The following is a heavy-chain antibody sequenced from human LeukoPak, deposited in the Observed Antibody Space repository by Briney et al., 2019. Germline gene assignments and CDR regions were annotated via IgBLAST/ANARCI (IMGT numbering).Heavy chain of an antibody. CDR3: AREADRYDFWSCYYSWFDY. J-gene: IGHJ4*02. D-gene: IGHD3-3*01. CDR1: GGSISSYY. Sequence: SETLSLTCTVSGGSISSYYWRWIRQPGGKGLEWVGRIYTSGSTNYNPSLKRRVTMSVDTSTNQFSLKLSSVTAADTAVYYCAREADRYDFWSCYYSWFDYWGQGTLVTVSS. V-gene: IGHV4-4*07. CDR2: IYTSGST.